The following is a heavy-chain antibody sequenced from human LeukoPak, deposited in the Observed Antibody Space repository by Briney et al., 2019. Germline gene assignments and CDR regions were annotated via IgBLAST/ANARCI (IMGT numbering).Heavy chain of an antibody. V-gene: IGHV1-2*02. CDR1: GYTFTGYY. D-gene: IGHD5-18*01. CDR2: INPNSGGT. Sequence: ASVKVSCKASGYTFTGYYMHWARQAPGQGLEWMGWINPNSGGTNYAQKFQGRVTMTRDTSISTAYMELSRLRSDDTAVYYCARESIQLWFRDVNYYYYMDVWGKGTTVTVSS. CDR3: ARESIQLWFRDVNYYYYMDV. J-gene: IGHJ6*03.